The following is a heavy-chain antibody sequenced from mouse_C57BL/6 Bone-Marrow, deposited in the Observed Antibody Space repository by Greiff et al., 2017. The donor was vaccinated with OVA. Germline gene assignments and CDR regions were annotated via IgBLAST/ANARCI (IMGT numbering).Heavy chain of an antibody. V-gene: IGHV14-4*01. CDR3: TFYYGWYFDV. CDR1: GFNFKDDY. D-gene: IGHD1-1*01. Sequence: VQLQQSGAELVRPGASVKLSCTASGFNFKDDYMHWVKQRPEQGLEWIGWIDPENGDTEYASKFQGKATITADTSSNTAYLQLSSLTSEDAAVYYCTFYYGWYFDVWGTGTTVTVSS. CDR2: IDPENGDT. J-gene: IGHJ1*03.